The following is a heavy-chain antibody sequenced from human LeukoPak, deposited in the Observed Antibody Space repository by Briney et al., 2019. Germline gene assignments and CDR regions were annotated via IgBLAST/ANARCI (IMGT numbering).Heavy chain of an antibody. CDR1: GFTLSDYY. V-gene: IGHV3-11*06. Sequence: PGGSLRLSCAASGFTLSDYYMSWIRQAPGKGLEWVSYISSSSSYTNYADSVKGRFTISRDNAKNSLYLQMNSLRAEDTAVYYCARVKFRPDAFDIWGQGTMVTVSS. CDR3: ARVKFRPDAFDI. CDR2: ISSSSSYT. J-gene: IGHJ3*02.